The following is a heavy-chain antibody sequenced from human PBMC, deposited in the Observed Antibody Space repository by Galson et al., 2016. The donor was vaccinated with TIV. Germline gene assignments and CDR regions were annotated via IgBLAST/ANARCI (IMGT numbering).Heavy chain of an antibody. Sequence: PALVKPTQTLRLTCTFSEFSITTSGVTVGWIRQPPGKALEWLAVIYWNDDKRYRPSLKSRLTITKETSKNQVVLMLSNMDPVDTATYYYAHGPSHIMTGYYYFDYWGQGALVTVSS. V-gene: IGHV2-5*01. CDR3: AHGPSHIMTGYYYFDY. CDR2: IYWNDDK. D-gene: IGHD3-9*01. CDR1: EFSITTSGVT. J-gene: IGHJ4*02.